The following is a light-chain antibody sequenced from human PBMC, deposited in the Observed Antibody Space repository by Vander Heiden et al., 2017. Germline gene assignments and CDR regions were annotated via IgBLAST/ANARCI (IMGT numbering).Light chain of an antibody. CDR1: QSISTW. V-gene: IGKV1-5*03. Sequence: DVQMTQSPSTLSAAVGDRVTLAGRASQSISTWVAWYQQKPGKPPKALIYTASNLVTGVPSRFSGSGSGTDFTLTINNLQPDDFATYYCQQYNSHSYTFGQGTKLEIK. J-gene: IGKJ2*01. CDR2: TAS. CDR3: QQYNSHSYT.